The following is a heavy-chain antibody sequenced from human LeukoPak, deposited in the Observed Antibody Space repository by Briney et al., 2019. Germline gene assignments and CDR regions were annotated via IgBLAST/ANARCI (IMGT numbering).Heavy chain of an antibody. CDR2: ISWNSGSI. Sequence: GRSLRLSCAASGFTFDDYAMHWVRQAPGKGLEWVSGISWNSGSIGYADSVKGRFTISRDNAKNSLYLQMNSLRAEDMALYYCAKEGIAAGTPFDYWGQGTLVTASS. CDR1: GFTFDDYA. CDR3: AKEGIAAGTPFDY. J-gene: IGHJ4*02. D-gene: IGHD6-13*01. V-gene: IGHV3-9*03.